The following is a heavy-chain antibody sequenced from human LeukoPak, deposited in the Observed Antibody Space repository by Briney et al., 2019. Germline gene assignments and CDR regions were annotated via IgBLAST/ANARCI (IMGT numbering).Heavy chain of an antibody. Sequence: PGGSLRLSCAASGFTFSSYGMHWVRQAPGKGLEWVAVISYDGSNKYYADSVKGRFTISRDNSKNTLYLQMNSLRAEDTAVYYCAKDASSGWIHFDYWGQGTLVTVSS. CDR1: GFTFSSYG. D-gene: IGHD6-19*01. CDR2: ISYDGSNK. J-gene: IGHJ4*02. V-gene: IGHV3-30*18. CDR3: AKDASSGWIHFDY.